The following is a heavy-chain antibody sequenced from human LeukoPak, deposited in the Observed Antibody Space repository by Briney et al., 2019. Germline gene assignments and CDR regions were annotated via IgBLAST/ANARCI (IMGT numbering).Heavy chain of an antibody. D-gene: IGHD5-12*01. CDR1: GFTFSSYS. CDR3: ASGAEGYVFDP. J-gene: IGHJ5*02. V-gene: IGHV3-48*01. CDR2: ISSSSGTI. Sequence: PGGSLRLSCAASGFTFSSYSMNWVRQAPGKGLEWVSYISSSSGTIYYADSVKGRFTIFRDNAKNSLYLQVNSLRAEDTAMYYCASGAEGYVFDPWGQGTLVTVSS.